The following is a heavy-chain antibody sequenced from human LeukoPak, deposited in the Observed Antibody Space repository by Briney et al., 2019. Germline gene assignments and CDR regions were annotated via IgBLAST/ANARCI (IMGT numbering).Heavy chain of an antibody. CDR1: GFTVSSNY. CDR3: ARDRDGYKEFDY. J-gene: IGHJ4*02. CDR2: IYSGGST. V-gene: IGHV3-66*02. D-gene: IGHD5-24*01. Sequence: PEGSLRLSCAASGFTVSSNYMSWVRQAPGKGLEWVSVIYSGGSTYYADSVKGRFTISRDNSKNTLYLQMNSLRAEDTAVYYCARDRDGYKEFDYWGQGTLVTVSS.